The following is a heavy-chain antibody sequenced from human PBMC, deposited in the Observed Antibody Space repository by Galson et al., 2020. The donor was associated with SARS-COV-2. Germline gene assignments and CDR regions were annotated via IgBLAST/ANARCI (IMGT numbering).Heavy chain of an antibody. D-gene: IGHD7-27*01. Sequence: SETLSLTCTVSGYSISSGYYWGWIRQPPGKGLEWIGSIYHSGSTYYNPSLKSRVTISVDTSKNQFSLKLSSVTAADTAVYYCARFANGLGAFDIWGQGTMVTVSS. CDR2: IYHSGST. V-gene: IGHV4-38-2*02. J-gene: IGHJ3*02. CDR1: GYSISSGYY. CDR3: ARFANGLGAFDI.